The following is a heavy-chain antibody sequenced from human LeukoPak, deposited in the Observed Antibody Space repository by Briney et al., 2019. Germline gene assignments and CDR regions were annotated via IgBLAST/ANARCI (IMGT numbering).Heavy chain of an antibody. CDR2: ISSSSSTI. V-gene: IGHV3-48*04. D-gene: IGHD3-10*01. CDR1: GFTFSSYS. J-gene: IGHJ5*02. Sequence: PGGSLRLSCAASGFTFSSYSMNWVRQAPGKGLEWVSFISSSSSTIYYADSVKGRFTISRDNAKNSLYLQMNSLRAEDTAVYYCARNSVPYYYGSGSTADWFDPWGQGTLVTVSS. CDR3: ARNSVPYYYGSGSTADWFDP.